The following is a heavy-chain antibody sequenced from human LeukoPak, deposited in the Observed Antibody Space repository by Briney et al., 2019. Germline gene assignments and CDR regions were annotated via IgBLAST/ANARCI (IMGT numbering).Heavy chain of an antibody. J-gene: IGHJ4*02. CDR3: ARVLRYFDWLPYFNY. V-gene: IGHV3-33*01. CDR1: GFTFSSYG. CDR2: IWYDGSNK. D-gene: IGHD3-9*01. Sequence: GGSLRLSCAASGFTFSSYGMHWVRQAPGKGLEWVAVIWYDGSNKYYADSVKGRFTISRDNSKNTLYLQMNSLRAEDTAVYYCARVLRYFDWLPYFNYWGQGTLVTVSS.